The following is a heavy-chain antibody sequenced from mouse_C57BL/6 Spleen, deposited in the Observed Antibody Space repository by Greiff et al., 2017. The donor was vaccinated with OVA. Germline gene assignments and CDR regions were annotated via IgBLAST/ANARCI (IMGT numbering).Heavy chain of an antibody. J-gene: IGHJ4*01. D-gene: IGHD2-9*01. CDR3: ARHDPSMVTTAMDY. CDR1: GYTFTEYT. Sequence: VKLMESGAELVKPGASVKLSCKASGYTFTEYTIHWVKQRSGQGLEWIGWFYPGSGSIKYNEKFTDKATLTADKSSSTAYREVSRLTSKDSAVYFCARHDPSMVTTAMDYWGQGTSVTVSS. CDR2: FYPGSGSI. V-gene: IGHV1-62-2*01.